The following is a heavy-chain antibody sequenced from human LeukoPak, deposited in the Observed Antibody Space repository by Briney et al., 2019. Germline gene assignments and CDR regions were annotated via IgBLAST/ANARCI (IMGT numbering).Heavy chain of an antibody. Sequence: ASVKVSCKASGYTFTTYGINWVRQAPGQGLEWMGWISAHNGNTHYAQNLQGRVTMTTDTSTSTVYMDLRSLRSDDTAVYYCARSLGYCSGGSCYGANWFDPWGQGTLVTVSS. V-gene: IGHV1-18*01. D-gene: IGHD2-15*01. CDR1: GYTFTTYG. CDR2: ISAHNGNT. J-gene: IGHJ5*02. CDR3: ARSLGYCSGGSCYGANWFDP.